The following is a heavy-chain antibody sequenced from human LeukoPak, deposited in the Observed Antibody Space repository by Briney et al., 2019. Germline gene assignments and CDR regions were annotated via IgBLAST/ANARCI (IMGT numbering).Heavy chain of an antibody. V-gene: IGHV3-21*01. CDR2: ISPSGNSK. J-gene: IGHJ4*02. Sequence: PGGSLRLSCATSTFPFSSYTMNWVRQAPGKGLEWVSSISPSGNSKYHADSVKGRFTISRDNAENSLYMQMNSLRAEDTGVYYCVRDFLGESGAGGYWGQGTLVTVSS. D-gene: IGHD3-10*01. CDR3: VRDFLGESGAGGY. CDR1: TFPFSSYT.